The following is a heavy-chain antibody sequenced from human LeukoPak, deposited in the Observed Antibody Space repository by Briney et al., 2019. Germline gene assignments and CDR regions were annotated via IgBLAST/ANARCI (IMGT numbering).Heavy chain of an antibody. CDR1: RFTFSSYS. J-gene: IGHJ6*02. D-gene: IGHD6-13*01. V-gene: IGHV3-21*01. Sequence: GGSLRLSCAASRFTFSSYSMNWVRQAPGKGLERVSSISISSGYIYYADSVKGRFTISRDNAKNSLYLQMNSLRAEDTAVYYCARSRSAAAAGDYGMDVWGQGTTVTVSS. CDR2: ISISSGYI. CDR3: ARSRSAAAAGDYGMDV.